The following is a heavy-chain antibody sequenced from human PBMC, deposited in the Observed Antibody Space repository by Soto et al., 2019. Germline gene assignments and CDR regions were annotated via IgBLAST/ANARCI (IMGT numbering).Heavy chain of an antibody. Sequence: ASVKVSCKVSGYTLTELSMHWVRQAPGKGLEWMGGFDPEDGETIYAQKFQGRVTMTEDTSTDTAYMELRSLRSDDTAMYYCARGEVQLERRSFGMDVWGQGTTVTVSS. CDR1: GYTLTELS. J-gene: IGHJ6*02. V-gene: IGHV1-24*01. D-gene: IGHD1-1*01. CDR3: ARGEVQLERRSFGMDV. CDR2: FDPEDGET.